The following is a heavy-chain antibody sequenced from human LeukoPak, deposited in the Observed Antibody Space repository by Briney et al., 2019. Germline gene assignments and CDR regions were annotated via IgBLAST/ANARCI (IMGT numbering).Heavy chain of an antibody. CDR3: ARDRSHGYGDHGAFDI. J-gene: IGHJ3*02. CDR1: GGTFSSYA. Sequence: SVKVSCKASGGTFSSYAISWMRQAPGQGLEWMGGIIPIFGTANYAQKFQGRVTITTDESTSTAYMELSSLRSEDTAVYYCARDRSHGYGDHGAFDIWGQGTMVTVSS. CDR2: IIPIFGTA. D-gene: IGHD4-17*01. V-gene: IGHV1-69*05.